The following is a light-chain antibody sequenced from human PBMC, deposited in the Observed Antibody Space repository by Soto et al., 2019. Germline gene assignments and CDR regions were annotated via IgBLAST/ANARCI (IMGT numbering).Light chain of an antibody. J-gene: IGKJ1*01. CDR2: GAS. CDR3: QQYGSSPRT. CDR1: QSVSSSY. V-gene: IGKV3-20*01. Sequence: EIVLTQSPGTLSLSPGERATLSCRASQSVSSSYLAWYQQKPGQAPRLLIYGASSRAPGIPDRFSCSWSGTDFTLTISRLEPEDFAVYYCQQYGSSPRTFGQGTKVEIK.